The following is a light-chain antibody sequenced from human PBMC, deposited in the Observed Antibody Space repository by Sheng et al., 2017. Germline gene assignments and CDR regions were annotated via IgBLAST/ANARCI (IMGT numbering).Light chain of an antibody. V-gene: IGKV3-11*01. J-gene: IGKJ3*01. CDR1: QSVSSN. CDR3: QQRSNWPRT. Sequence: EIVMTQSPATLSLSPGERATLSCRASQSVSSNVAWYQQKPGLAPRLLIYGASNRATGIPARFSGSGSGTDFTLTISSLEPEDFAVYYCQQRSNWPRTFGPGTKVEIK. CDR2: GAS.